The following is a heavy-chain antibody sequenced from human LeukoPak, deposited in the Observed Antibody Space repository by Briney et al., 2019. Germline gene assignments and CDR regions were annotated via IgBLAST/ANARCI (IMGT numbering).Heavy chain of an antibody. CDR3: ASSCSSTSCYGRDV. J-gene: IGHJ6*04. CDR2: ISSSSGTTI. CDR1: GFTFSSFN. Sequence: GGSLRLSCAASGFTFSSFNINWVRQAPGKGLEWISYISSSSGTTIYYADSVKGRFTVSRDNAKNSLYLQMNSLRAEDTAVYYCASSCSSTSCYGRDVWGKGTTVTVSS. V-gene: IGHV3-48*01. D-gene: IGHD2-2*01.